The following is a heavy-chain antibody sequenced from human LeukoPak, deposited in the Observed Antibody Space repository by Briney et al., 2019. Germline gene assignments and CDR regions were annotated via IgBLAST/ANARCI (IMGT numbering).Heavy chain of an antibody. CDR3: AAYTSGWYGDFDY. CDR2: IYPGDSDT. CDR1: GDSFSNYW. V-gene: IGHV5-51*01. J-gene: IGHJ4*02. D-gene: IGHD6-19*01. Sequence: GESLKISCKGSGDSFSNYWIGWVRQLPGRGLEWMGIIYPGDSDTRYNPSFQGQVTISADKSISTAYLQWSSLKASDTAMYYCAAYTSGWYGDFDYWGQGTLVTVSS.